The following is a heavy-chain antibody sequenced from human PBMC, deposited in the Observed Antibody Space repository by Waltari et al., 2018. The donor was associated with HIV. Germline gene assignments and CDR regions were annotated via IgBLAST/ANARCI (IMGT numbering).Heavy chain of an antibody. V-gene: IGHV3-21*01. J-gene: IGHJ4*02. CDR3: TRDGDPN. CDR2: ISTLGRT. Sequence: EVLLVQSGGGLVKPGGSLRLSCEGSGFIFSHFTMNWIRQVHGRGLEWVSSISTLGRTHYADSMKGRFTISRDNAKKSLYLQMNSLRAEDTAIYYCTRDGDPNWGQGTLVTVSS. CDR1: GFIFSHFT.